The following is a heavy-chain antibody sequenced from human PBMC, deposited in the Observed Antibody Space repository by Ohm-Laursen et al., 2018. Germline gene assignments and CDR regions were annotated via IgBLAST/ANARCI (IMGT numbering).Heavy chain of an antibody. CDR3: TKDYSVTTGFDP. V-gene: IGHV3-9*01. Sequence: SLRLSCAASGFTFNDYAMHWVRQAPGKGLEWVSGITWNSGSLGYADSVKGRFTISGDNPKKTLYLQMNSLRAEDTALYYCTKDYSVTTGFDPWGQGTLVTVSS. D-gene: IGHD4-17*01. J-gene: IGHJ5*02. CDR2: ITWNSGSL. CDR1: GFTFNDYA.